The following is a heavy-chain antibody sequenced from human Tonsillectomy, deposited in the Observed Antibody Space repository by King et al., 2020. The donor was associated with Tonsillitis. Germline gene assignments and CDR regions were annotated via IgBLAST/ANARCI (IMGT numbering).Heavy chain of an antibody. D-gene: IGHD6-6*01. V-gene: IGHV1-2*02. J-gene: IGHJ4*01. CDR2: INTNSGGT. CDR1: GYTFSAYY. Sequence: VQLVESGAEVKKPGASVKVSCKASGYTFSAYYIHWVRQAPGQGLEWMGWINTNSGGTNYTQKFQGRVTMTRDMSISTAYMEVSRLRYDDTAVYYCARGAWVHDGSSVAFWGHGTLVTVSS. CDR3: ARGAWVHDGSSVAF.